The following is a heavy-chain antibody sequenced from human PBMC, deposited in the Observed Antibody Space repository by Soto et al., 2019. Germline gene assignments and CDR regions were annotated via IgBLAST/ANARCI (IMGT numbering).Heavy chain of an antibody. CDR3: ARVERGTATTVVDAFDI. D-gene: IGHD1-1*01. CDR1: GGSVNSGTYY. V-gene: IGHV4-61*01. J-gene: IGHJ3*02. Sequence: TLEILYVTWAVVGGSVNSGTYYCSWIRQPTGKGLEWIGEMSHSGGTHFNPSLKSRVTISVDTSKNQFSLKMSSVTAADTALYYCARVERGTATTVVDAFDIWGPGTMVTVSS. CDR2: MSHSGGT.